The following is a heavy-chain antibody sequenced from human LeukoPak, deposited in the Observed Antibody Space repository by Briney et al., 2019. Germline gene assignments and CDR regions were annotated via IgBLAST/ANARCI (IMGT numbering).Heavy chain of an antibody. V-gene: IGHV3-30*02. CDR1: GFTFSSYG. J-gene: IGHJ4*02. CDR2: IGYDGSNK. Sequence: PGGSLRLSCAASGFTFSSYGMHWVRQAPGKGLEWVIFIGYDGSNKYYADSVKGRFTISRDNSKNTLFLQMNSLRAEDTAVYCCAKRGNAWDFDYWGQGTLVTVSS. CDR3: AKRGNAWDFDY.